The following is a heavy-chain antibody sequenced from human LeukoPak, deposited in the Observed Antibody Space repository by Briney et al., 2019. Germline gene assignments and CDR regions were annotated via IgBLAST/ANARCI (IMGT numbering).Heavy chain of an antibody. Sequence: GASVKVSCKASGYTFTSYDINWVRQATGQGLEWMGWMNPNSGNTGYAQKFQGRVTMTRDTSISTAYMELSRLRSDDTAVYYCARDRSRIVVVTAQNWFDPWGQGTLVTVSS. CDR2: MNPNSGNT. D-gene: IGHD2-21*02. CDR3: ARDRSRIVVVTAQNWFDP. V-gene: IGHV1-8*01. CDR1: GYTFTSYD. J-gene: IGHJ5*02.